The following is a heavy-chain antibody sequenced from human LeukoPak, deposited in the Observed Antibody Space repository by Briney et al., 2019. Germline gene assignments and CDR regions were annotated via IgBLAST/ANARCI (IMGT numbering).Heavy chain of an antibody. J-gene: IGHJ2*01. CDR3: AKLSLNYGDYVGGYWYFDL. Sequence: PGGSLRLSCAASGFTFSSYAMSWVRQAPGKGLEWVSAISGSGGSTYYADSVKGRFTISRDNSENTLYLQMNSLRAEDTAVYYCAKLSLNYGDYVGGYWYFDLWGRGTLVTVSS. D-gene: IGHD4-17*01. CDR2: ISGSGGST. CDR1: GFTFSSYA. V-gene: IGHV3-23*01.